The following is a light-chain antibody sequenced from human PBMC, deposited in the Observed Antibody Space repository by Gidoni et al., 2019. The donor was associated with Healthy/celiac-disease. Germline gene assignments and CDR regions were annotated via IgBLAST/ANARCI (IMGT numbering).Light chain of an antibody. CDR2: KAS. CDR3: QQYNRYSPRS. J-gene: IGKJ2*04. V-gene: IGKV1-5*03. Sequence: DIQMTQSPSTLSASVGERVTITCRASQSISSWLAWYQQKPGKAPKLLIYKASSLESGVPSRFSGSGSGTEFTLTISSLQPDDFATYYCQQYNRYSPRSFGQGTKLEIK. CDR1: QSISSW.